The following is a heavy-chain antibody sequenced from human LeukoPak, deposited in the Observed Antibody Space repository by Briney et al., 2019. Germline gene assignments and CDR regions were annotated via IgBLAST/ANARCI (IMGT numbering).Heavy chain of an antibody. D-gene: IGHD1-20*01. Sequence: PSETLSLTCTVSGGSISSYYWSWIRQPPGKGLEWIGYIYYSGSTNYNPSLKSRVTISVDTSKNQFSLKLSSVTAADTAVYYCARDNWSAPGRFQHWGQGTLVTVSS. CDR2: IYYSGST. CDR1: GGSISSYY. J-gene: IGHJ1*01. CDR3: ARDNWSAPGRFQH. V-gene: IGHV4-59*01.